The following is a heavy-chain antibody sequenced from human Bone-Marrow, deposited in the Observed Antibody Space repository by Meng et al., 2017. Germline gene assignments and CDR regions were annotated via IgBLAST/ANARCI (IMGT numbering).Heavy chain of an antibody. CDR2: INHSGST. V-gene: IGHV4-34*01. Sequence: SETLSSTCAVYGGSFSGYYWSWIRQPPGKGLEWIGEINHSGSTNYNPSLKSRVTISVDTSKNQFSLKLSSVTAADTAVYYCASGADQSKYRKGIAFDIWGQGTLVTVSS. CDR3: ASGADQSKYRKGIAFDI. D-gene: IGHD2/OR15-2a*01. J-gene: IGHJ3*02. CDR1: GGSFSGYY.